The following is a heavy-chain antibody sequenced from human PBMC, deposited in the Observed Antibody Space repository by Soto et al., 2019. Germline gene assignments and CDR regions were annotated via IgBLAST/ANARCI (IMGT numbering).Heavy chain of an antibody. CDR3: PRHYYDILTGPNWFDP. V-gene: IGHV4-31*03. J-gene: IGHJ5*02. Sequence: QLQLQESGPGLVKPSQTLSLTCTVSGGSINSGGYYWSWIRQHPGKGLEWIGYIYSSGSTNYNPSLKSRVPISXXTXKXXLPLNLSSVTAADPAFYYCPRHYYDILTGPNWFDPWGQGTLVTVSS. CDR1: GGSINSGGYY. D-gene: IGHD3-9*01. CDR2: IYSSGST.